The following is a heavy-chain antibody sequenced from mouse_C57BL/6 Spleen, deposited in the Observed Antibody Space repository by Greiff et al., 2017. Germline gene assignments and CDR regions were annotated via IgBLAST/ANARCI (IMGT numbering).Heavy chain of an antibody. CDR1: GYTFTSYW. CDR3: ARYHGYFDY. V-gene: IGHV1-55*01. D-gene: IGHD1-1*02. CDR2: IYPGSGST. Sequence: QVQLQQSGAELARPGASVKLSCKASGYTFTSYWITWVKQRPGQGLEWIGDIYPGSGSTNYNEKFKSKATLTVDTSSSTAYMQLSSLTSEDSAVYYCARYHGYFDYWGQGTTLTVSS. J-gene: IGHJ2*01.